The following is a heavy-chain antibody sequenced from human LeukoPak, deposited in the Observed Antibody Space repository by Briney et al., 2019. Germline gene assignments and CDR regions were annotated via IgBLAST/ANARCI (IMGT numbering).Heavy chain of an antibody. J-gene: IGHJ5*02. Sequence: GASVTVSCKASGGTFSSYAISWVRQAPGQGLEWMGGIIPIFGTANYAQKFQGRVTITTDESTSTAYMELSSLRSEDTAVYYCARSACSSTSCPPFDPWGQGTLVTVSS. CDR2: IIPIFGTA. CDR1: GGTFSSYA. CDR3: ARSACSSTSCPPFDP. D-gene: IGHD2-2*01. V-gene: IGHV1-69*05.